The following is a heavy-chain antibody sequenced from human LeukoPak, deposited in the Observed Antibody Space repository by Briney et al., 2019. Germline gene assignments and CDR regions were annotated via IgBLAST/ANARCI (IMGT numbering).Heavy chain of an antibody. J-gene: IGHJ4*02. CDR3: AVTYYDFWSHFDY. CDR1: GGSFSGYY. Sequence: SETLSLTCAVYGGSFSGYYWSWIRQPPGKGLEWIGEINHSGSTNYNPSLKSRVTISVDTSKNQFSLKLSSVTAADTAVYYCAVTYYDFWSHFDYWGQGTLVIVSS. V-gene: IGHV4-34*01. D-gene: IGHD3-3*01. CDR2: INHSGST.